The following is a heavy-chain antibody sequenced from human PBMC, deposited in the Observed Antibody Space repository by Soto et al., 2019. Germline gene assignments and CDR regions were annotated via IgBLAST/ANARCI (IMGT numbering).Heavy chain of an antibody. D-gene: IGHD2-15*01. CDR2: ISGSGGST. J-gene: IGHJ4*02. CDR3: AKDKIEYCSGGSCHLFDY. CDR1: GFTFSSYA. Sequence: EVQLLESGGGLVQPGGSLRLSCAASGFTFSSYAMSWVRQAPGKGLEWVSAISGSGGSTYYADSVKGRFTISRDNSKNTLYLQMNSLRAEDKDVYYCAKDKIEYCSGGSCHLFDYWGQGTLVTVSS. V-gene: IGHV3-23*01.